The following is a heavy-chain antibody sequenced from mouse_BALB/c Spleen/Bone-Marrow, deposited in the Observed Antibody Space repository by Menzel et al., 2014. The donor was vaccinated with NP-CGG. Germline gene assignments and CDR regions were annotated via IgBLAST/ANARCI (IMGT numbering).Heavy chain of an antibody. V-gene: IGHV2-9*02. J-gene: IGHJ3*01. CDR1: GFSLTSYG. CDR2: IWAGGST. CDR3: ARDNYRGAWFAY. D-gene: IGHD2-14*01. Sequence: VKLMESGPGLVAPSQSLSITCTVSGFSLTSYGVHWVRQPPGKGLEWLGVIWAGGSTNYNSALMSRLSISKDNSKGQVFLKMNSLQTDDTAMYYCARDNYRGAWFAYWGQGTLVTVSA.